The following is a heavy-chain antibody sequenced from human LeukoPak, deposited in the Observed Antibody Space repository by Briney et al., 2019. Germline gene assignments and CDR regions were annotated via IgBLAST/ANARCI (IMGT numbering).Heavy chain of an antibody. CDR3: ARLPVIVGAWSPIDY. Sequence: ASVKVSCKASGYTFTGYYMLWVRQAPGQGLEWMGWINPESGGTNYAQKFQGRVTMTRDTSISTAYMELTSLRSDDTAVYYCARLPVIVGAWSPIDYWGQGTRVTVSP. CDR2: INPESGGT. D-gene: IGHD1-26*01. CDR1: GYTFTGYY. J-gene: IGHJ4*02. V-gene: IGHV1-2*02.